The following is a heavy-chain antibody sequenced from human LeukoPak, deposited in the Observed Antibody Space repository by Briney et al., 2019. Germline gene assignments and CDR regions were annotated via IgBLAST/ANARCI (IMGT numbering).Heavy chain of an antibody. CDR2: IYYSGST. V-gene: IGHV4-59*01. Sequence: PSETLSLTCTVSGGSISSYYWSWIRQPPGKGLEWIGYIYYSGSTNYNPSLKSRVTISVDTSKNQFSLKLSSVTAADTAVYYCARVRAARRVNDGFDIWGQGTMVTVSS. D-gene: IGHD6-6*01. CDR3: ARVRAARRVNDGFDI. CDR1: GGSISSYY. J-gene: IGHJ3*02.